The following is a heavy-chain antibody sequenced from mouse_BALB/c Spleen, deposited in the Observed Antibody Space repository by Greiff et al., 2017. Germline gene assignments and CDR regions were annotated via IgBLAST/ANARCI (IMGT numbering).Heavy chain of an antibody. CDR1: GFTFSSYG. CDR2: ISSGGSYT. Sequence: EVQVVESGGDLVKPGGSLKLSCAASGFTFSSYGMSWVRQTPDKRLEWVATISSGGSYTYYPDSVKGRFTISRDNAKNTLYLQMSSLKSEDTAMYYCARITTVVATKAMDYWGQGTSVTVSS. CDR3: ARITTVVATKAMDY. J-gene: IGHJ4*01. D-gene: IGHD1-1*01. V-gene: IGHV5-6*01.